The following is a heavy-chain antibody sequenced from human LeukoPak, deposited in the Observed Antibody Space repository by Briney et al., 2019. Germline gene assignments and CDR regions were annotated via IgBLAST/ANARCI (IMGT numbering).Heavy chain of an antibody. Sequence: PSETLSLTCTVSGGSISSSSHYWGWIRQPPGKGLEWIGSIYYSGSTYYNPSLKSRVTISVDTSKNQFSLKLSSVTAADTAVYYCARRTTIFGVVTDDYWGQGTLVTVSS. J-gene: IGHJ4*02. CDR2: IYYSGST. D-gene: IGHD3-3*01. CDR3: ARRTTIFGVVTDDY. V-gene: IGHV4-39*01. CDR1: GGSISSSSHY.